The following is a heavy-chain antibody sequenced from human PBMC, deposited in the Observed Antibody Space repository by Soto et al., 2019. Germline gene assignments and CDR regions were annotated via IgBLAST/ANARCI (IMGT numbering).Heavy chain of an antibody. D-gene: IGHD5-18*01. Sequence: QVQLVQSGAEVKKPGSSVKVSCKASGGTFSSYTISWVRQAPGQGLEWMGRIIPILGIANYAQKFQGRVTITADKSTSTAYMELSSLRSEDTAVYYCARGGPIQLWRHPYYYYGMDVWGQGTTVTVSS. CDR1: GGTFSSYT. V-gene: IGHV1-69*02. J-gene: IGHJ6*02. CDR2: IIPILGIA. CDR3: ARGGPIQLWRHPYYYYGMDV.